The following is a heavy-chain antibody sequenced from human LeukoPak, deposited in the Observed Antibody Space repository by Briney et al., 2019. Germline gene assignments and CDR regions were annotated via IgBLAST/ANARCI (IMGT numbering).Heavy chain of an antibody. D-gene: IGHD6-19*01. CDR1: GFTFSDYY. J-gene: IGHJ4*02. CDR2: ISSSGSTI. V-gene: IGHV3-11*04. CDR3: ATWGSIAVAGHHY. Sequence: PGGSLRLSCAASGFTFSDYYMSWIRQAPGKGLEWVSYISSSGSTIYYADSVKCRFTISRDNAKNSLYLQMNSLRAEDTAVYYCATWGSIAVAGHHYWGQGTLVTVSS.